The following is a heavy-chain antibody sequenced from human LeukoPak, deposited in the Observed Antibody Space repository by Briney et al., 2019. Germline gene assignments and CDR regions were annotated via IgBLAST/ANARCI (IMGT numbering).Heavy chain of an antibody. J-gene: IGHJ5*02. D-gene: IGHD2-21*02. CDR1: GYTFTNYF. Sequence: ASVKVSCKASGYTFTNYFMHWVRQAPGQGLEWVGIINPRGGSTGYAHKFQGRITMTTDMSTRTVYMELSSLESEDTAVYYCARRDCVGDCYSNWFDPWGQGTLVTVSS. CDR2: INPRGGST. V-gene: IGHV1-46*01. CDR3: ARRDCVGDCYSNWFDP.